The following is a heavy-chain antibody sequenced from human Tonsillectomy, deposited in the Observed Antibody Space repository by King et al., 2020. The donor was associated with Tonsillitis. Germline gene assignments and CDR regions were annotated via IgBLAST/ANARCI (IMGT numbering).Heavy chain of an antibody. Sequence: QPVQSGGGLVQPGGSLRLSCTASGFTFSNYWISWVRQAPGKGLEWVANIKEDGSVEDYVDSVRGRFTISRDNAKNSLYLQMSSLRAEDTAVYYCVPQLGYDDYRRTAHWGQGTMVTVSS. V-gene: IGHV3-7*01. CDR1: GFTFSNYW. J-gene: IGHJ4*02. CDR3: VPQLGYDDYRRTAH. CDR2: IKEDGSVE. D-gene: IGHD4-17*01.